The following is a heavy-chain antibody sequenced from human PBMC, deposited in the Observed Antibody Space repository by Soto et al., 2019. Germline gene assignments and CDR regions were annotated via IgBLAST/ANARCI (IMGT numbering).Heavy chain of an antibody. Sequence: GGSLRLSCAASGSTFHYYWMTWVRQAPGKGLEWVANVKPDGSATFYADSLKGRFTVSRDNANNSVSLQMHSLRADDTAVYYCARDRERVTVNGGIALGAMQVWGQGTTVTVSS. D-gene: IGHD3-22*01. CDR2: VKPDGSAT. CDR3: ARDRERVTVNGGIALGAMQV. J-gene: IGHJ6*02. CDR1: GSTFHYYW. V-gene: IGHV3-7*03.